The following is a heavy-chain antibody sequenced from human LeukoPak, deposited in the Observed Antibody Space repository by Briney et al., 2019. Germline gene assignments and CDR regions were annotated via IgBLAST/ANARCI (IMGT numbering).Heavy chain of an antibody. CDR1: GFTVSSNY. CDR2: IYSGGGT. D-gene: IGHD1-26*01. V-gene: IGHV3-66*02. Sequence: GGSLRLSSAASGFTVSSNYMSWVRQAPGKGLQWVLVIYSGGGTYYADSVKGRFTISRDNSKNTLYLQMNNVRPEDTAMYYCARDPTYYYFDYWGQGTLVTVSS. J-gene: IGHJ4*02. CDR3: ARDPTYYYFDY.